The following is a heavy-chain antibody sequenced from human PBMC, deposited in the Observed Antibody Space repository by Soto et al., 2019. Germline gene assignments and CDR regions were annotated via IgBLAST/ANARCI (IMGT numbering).Heavy chain of an antibody. CDR3: ARVSLLGRSYYGMDV. CDR2: IYYSGST. D-gene: IGHD7-27*01. CDR1: GGSISSSSYY. Sequence: SETLSLTCTVSGGSISSSSYYWGWIRQPPGKGLEWIGSIYYSGSTYYNPSLKSRVTISVDRSKSQFSLKLSSVTAADTAVYYCARVSLLGRSYYGMDVWGQGTTVTVSS. V-gene: IGHV4-39*07. J-gene: IGHJ6*02.